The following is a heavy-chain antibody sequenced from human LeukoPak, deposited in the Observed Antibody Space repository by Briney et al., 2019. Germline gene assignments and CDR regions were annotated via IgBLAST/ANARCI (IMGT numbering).Heavy chain of an antibody. CDR1: GFTFSSYW. Sequence: GGSLRLSCAASGFTFSSYWMHWVRQAPGKGLVWVSRINSDGSSTSYADSVKGRFTISRDNAKNTLYLQMNSLRAEDTAIYYCARDAIVGATRLRYWGQGTLVTVSS. V-gene: IGHV3-74*01. D-gene: IGHD1-26*01. J-gene: IGHJ4*02. CDR3: ARDAIVGATRLRY. CDR2: INSDGSST.